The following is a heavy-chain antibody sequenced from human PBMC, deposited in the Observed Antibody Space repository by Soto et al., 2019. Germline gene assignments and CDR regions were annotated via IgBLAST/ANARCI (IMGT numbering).Heavy chain of an antibody. J-gene: IGHJ6*02. CDR3: AKGTAYCSGGTCPGFDYYGMDV. CDR2: ISYDGSNK. V-gene: IGHV3-30*18. CDR1: GFTFTTYG. Sequence: GGSLRLSCAASGFTFTTYGMHWVRQAPGKGLEWVALISYDGSNKFYVDSVKGRFTISRDNSKNTLYLQMNSLRVEDTAVYYCAKGTAYCSGGTCPGFDYYGMDVWGQGTTLTVSS. D-gene: IGHD2-15*01.